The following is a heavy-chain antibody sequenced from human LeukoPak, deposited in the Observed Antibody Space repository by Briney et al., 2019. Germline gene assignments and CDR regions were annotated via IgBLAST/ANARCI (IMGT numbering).Heavy chain of an antibody. V-gene: IGHV4-59*08. CDR2: IYYSGST. CDR3: ARHVWLQPFDY. J-gene: IGHJ4*02. CDR1: GGSMNSYY. D-gene: IGHD3-9*01. Sequence: ASETLSLTCSVSGGSMNSYYWSWIRQSPGKGLEWIGYIYYSGSTNYNPSLKGRVTISVDTSKNQFSLKLSSVTAADTAVYYCARHVWLQPFDYWGQGTLVTVSS.